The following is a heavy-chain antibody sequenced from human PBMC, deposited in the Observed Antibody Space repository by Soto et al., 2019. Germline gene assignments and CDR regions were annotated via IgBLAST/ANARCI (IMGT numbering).Heavy chain of an antibody. Sequence: SETLSLTCTVSGGSISSYYWSWIRQPPGKGLEWIGYIYYSGSTNYNPSLKSRVTVTRDTSTSTVYMELSSLRSEDTAVYYCARGSYYYDSSGIGYWGQGALVTVSS. CDR2: IYYSGST. CDR3: ARGSYYYDSSGIGY. D-gene: IGHD3-22*01. V-gene: IGHV4-59*01. CDR1: GGSISSYY. J-gene: IGHJ4*02.